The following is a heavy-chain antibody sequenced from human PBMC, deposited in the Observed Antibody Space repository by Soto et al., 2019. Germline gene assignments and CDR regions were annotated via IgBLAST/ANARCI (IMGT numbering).Heavy chain of an antibody. CDR1: GGTFSSYA. J-gene: IGHJ5*02. CDR3: AGTPVAGFNWFAP. Sequence: QVQLVQSGAEVKKPGSSVKVSCKASGGTFSSYAISWVRQAPGQGLEWMGGIIPIFGTANYAQKFQGRVTITADESTSTANRELSSLRSEDTPVYYCAGTPVAGFNWFAPWGQGTLVTVSS. CDR2: IIPIFGTA. D-gene: IGHD6-19*01. V-gene: IGHV1-69*01.